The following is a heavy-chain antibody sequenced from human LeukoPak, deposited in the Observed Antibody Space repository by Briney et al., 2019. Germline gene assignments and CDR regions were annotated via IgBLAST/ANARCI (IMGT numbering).Heavy chain of an antibody. D-gene: IGHD2-8*01. CDR2: ISWNSGSI. Sequence: GRSLRLSCAASGFTFDDYAMHWVRQAPGKGLEWVSGISWNSGSIGYADSVKGRFTISRDNSKNTLYLQMNSLRAEDTAVYYCAKSNRGNNYYYYYGMDVWGQGTTVTVSS. CDR3: AKSNRGNNYYYYYGMDV. CDR1: GFTFDDYA. J-gene: IGHJ6*02. V-gene: IGHV3-9*01.